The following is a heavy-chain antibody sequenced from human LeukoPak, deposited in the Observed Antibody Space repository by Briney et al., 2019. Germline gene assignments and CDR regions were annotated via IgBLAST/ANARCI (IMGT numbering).Heavy chain of an antibody. CDR2: IYSSGST. J-gene: IGHJ6*02. V-gene: IGHV4-59*01. CDR1: GGSINNYY. D-gene: IGHD3-10*01. CDR3: ARDRPYGLGSSFSLGVDV. Sequence: PSETLSLTCTVSGGSINNYYWSWIRQPPGKGLEWIGYIYSSGSTKYNPSLKSRVTISVDTSKNQFSLRLSSVTAADAAVYYCARDRPYGLGSSFSLGVDVWGQGTTVTVSS.